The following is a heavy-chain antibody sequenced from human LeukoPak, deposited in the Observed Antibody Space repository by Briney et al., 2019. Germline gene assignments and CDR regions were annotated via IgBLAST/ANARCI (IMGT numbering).Heavy chain of an antibody. CDR3: ALHCSSTSCPIDY. D-gene: IGHD2-2*01. V-gene: IGHV3-23*01. CDR1: GLTFSAFP. J-gene: IGHJ4*02. Sequence: GGPLNLSCEAFGLTFSAFPLTWFPKPPGKGLEWVSAISGSGGSTYYADSVKGRFTISRDNSKNTLYLQMNSLRAEDTAVYYCALHCSSTSCPIDYWGQGTLVTVSS. CDR2: ISGSGGST.